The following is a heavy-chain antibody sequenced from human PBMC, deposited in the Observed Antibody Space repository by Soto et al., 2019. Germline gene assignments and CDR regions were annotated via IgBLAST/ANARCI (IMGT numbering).Heavy chain of an antibody. V-gene: IGHV3-30-3*01. CDR2: ISYDGSNK. J-gene: IGHJ6*02. CDR3: ARDWGPDYDFWSDYPLDYYYGMDD. D-gene: IGHD3-3*01. CDR1: RFTSSSYA. Sequence: RSLRLSCAASRFTSSSYALHSVRAPQEKALDCVAVISYDGSNKYYADSVKGRFTISRDNSKNTLYLQMNSLRAEDTAVYYCARDWGPDYDFWSDYPLDYYYGMDDWGQGT.